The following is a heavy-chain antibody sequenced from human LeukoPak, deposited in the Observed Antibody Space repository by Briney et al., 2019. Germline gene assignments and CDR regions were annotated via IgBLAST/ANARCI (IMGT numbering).Heavy chain of an antibody. J-gene: IGHJ6*02. CDR2: IYYSGST. CDR3: ASLYSGSYYYYYGMDV. D-gene: IGHD1-26*01. Sequence: ASETLSLTCTVSGGSISSYYWSWIRQPPGKGLEWIGYIYYSGSTNYNPSLMSRVTISVDTSKNQFSLKLSSVTAADTAVYYCASLYSGSYYYYYGMDVWGQGTTVTVSS. V-gene: IGHV4-59*08. CDR1: GGSISSYY.